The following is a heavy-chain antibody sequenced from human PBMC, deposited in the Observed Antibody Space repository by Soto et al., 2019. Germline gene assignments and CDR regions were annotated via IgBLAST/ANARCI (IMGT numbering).Heavy chain of an antibody. J-gene: IGHJ6*02. CDR3: ARDSFWSGYMDV. V-gene: IGHV4-59*01. D-gene: IGHD3-3*01. CDR1: GGSISSYY. CDR2: IYYSGST. Sequence: SETLSLTCTVSGGSISSYYWSWIRQPPWKGLEWIGYIYYSGSTNYNPSLKSRVTISVDTSKNQFSLKLSSVTAADTAVYYCARDSFWSGYMDVWGQGTTVTVSS.